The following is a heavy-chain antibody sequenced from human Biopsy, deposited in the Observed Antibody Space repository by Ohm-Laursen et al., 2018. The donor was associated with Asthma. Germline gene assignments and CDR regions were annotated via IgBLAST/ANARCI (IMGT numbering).Heavy chain of an antibody. V-gene: IGHV4-31*03. J-gene: IGHJ4*02. D-gene: IGHD3-22*01. Sequence: SQTLSLTCSVSGDSISSGGCCWNWIRQHPGKGLEWIGYIHHRGTSYFNPSLKSRVSFSRDTSKNQLPLRLSSVTAADTAMYYCARIPRRSGSYFVDYWGQGTLVTVSS. CDR2: IHHRGTS. CDR3: ARIPRRSGSYFVDY. CDR1: GDSISSGGCC.